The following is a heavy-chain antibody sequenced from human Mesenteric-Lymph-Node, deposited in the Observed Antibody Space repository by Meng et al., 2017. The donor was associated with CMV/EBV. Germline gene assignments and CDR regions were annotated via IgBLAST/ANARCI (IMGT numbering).Heavy chain of an antibody. D-gene: IGHD3-9*01. CDR2: MNPHSGNT. Sequence: ASVKVSCKASGSTFSSYVISWVRQAPGQGLEWMGWMNPHSGNTGYAQKFQGRVTMTRNTSISTAYMELSSLRSEDTAVYYCARSKPILTGSNWFDPWGQGTLVTVSS. V-gene: IGHV1-8*02. CDR1: GSTFSSYV. J-gene: IGHJ5*02. CDR3: ARSKPILTGSNWFDP.